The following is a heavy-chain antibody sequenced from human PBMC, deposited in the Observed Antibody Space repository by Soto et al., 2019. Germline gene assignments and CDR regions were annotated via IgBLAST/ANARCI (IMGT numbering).Heavy chain of an antibody. CDR1: GFTFSSYG. D-gene: IGHD3-10*01. Sequence: QVQLVESGGGVVQPGRSLRLSCAASGFTFSSYGMHWVRQAPGKGLEWVAVISYDGSNKYYADSVKGRFTISRDNSKHTLYLQRNSLRAEDTAVYYCAKEGGYYGSGSYSVGENYYGMDVWGQGTTVTVSS. J-gene: IGHJ6*02. CDR2: ISYDGSNK. V-gene: IGHV3-30*18. CDR3: AKEGGYYGSGSYSVGENYYGMDV.